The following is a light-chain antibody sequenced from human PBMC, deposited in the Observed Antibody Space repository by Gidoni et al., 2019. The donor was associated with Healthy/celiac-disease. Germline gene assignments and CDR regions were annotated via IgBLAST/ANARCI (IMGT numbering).Light chain of an antibody. V-gene: IGLV2-14*01. CDR2: EVS. CDR3: SSYTSSSTLGV. CDR1: SIAVGGYNY. Sequence: QSALTHPASLSASPGQSITISCTGTSIAVGGYNYVPWYQQHPGKAPKLMSYEVSNRHSGVSNRFSGAKSGNTASLTISGLQAEDEADYYCSSYTSSSTLGVFGTGTKVTVL. J-gene: IGLJ1*01.